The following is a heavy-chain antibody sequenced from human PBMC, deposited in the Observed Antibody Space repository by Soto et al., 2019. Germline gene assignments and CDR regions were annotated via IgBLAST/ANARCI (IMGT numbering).Heavy chain of an antibody. CDR2: INAGNGNT. V-gene: IGHV1-3*05. CDR1: GYTFTSYA. Sequence: QVQLVQSGAEEKKPGASVKVSFKASGYTFTSYAMHWVRQAPGQGLEWMGWINAGNGNTKYSQKFQGRVTITRDTSASTAYMELSSLRSEDTAVYYCARAPGGSSSFVDYWGQGTLVTVSS. J-gene: IGHJ4*02. D-gene: IGHD6-6*01. CDR3: ARAPGGSSSFVDY.